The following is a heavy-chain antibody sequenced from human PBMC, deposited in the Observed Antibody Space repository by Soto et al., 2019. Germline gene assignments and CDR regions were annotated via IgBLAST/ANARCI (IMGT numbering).Heavy chain of an antibody. J-gene: IGHJ6*03. CDR1: GFTFSSYS. CDR2: ISSSSYI. Sequence: GESLKISCAASGFTFSSYSMNWVRQAPGKGLEWVSSISSSSYIYYADSVKGRFTISRDNAKNSLYLQMNSLRAEDTAVYYCASHTVSEPYYYYYYMDVWGKGTTVTVSS. CDR3: ASHTVSEPYYYYYYMDV. D-gene: IGHD4-17*01. V-gene: IGHV3-21*01.